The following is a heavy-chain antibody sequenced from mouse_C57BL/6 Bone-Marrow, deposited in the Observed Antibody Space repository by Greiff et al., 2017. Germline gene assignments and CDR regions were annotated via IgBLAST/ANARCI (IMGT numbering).Heavy chain of an antibody. V-gene: IGHV1-82*01. CDR1: GYAFSSSW. CDR3: AKLYGNYGFDY. Sequence: VQLVESGPELVKPGASVKISCKASGYAFSSSWLTWVKQRPGKGLEWIGRIYPGDGDTNYNGKFKGKATLTADKSSSTAYMQLSSLTSEDSAVYFCAKLYGNYGFDYWGQGTTLTVSS. CDR2: IYPGDGDT. D-gene: IGHD2-1*01. J-gene: IGHJ2*01.